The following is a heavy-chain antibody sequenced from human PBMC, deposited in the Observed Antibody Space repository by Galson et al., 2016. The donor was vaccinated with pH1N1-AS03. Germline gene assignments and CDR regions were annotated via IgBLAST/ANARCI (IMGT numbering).Heavy chain of an antibody. D-gene: IGHD3-22*01. CDR1: GFTFSGYS. Sequence: SLRLSCAASGFTFSGYSMNWVRQAPGKGLEWVAVISYDGNNKYYADSVKGRFTISRDNSNNRLYLQMNSLRSEDTAVYYCARDAPPPGDSDSSGIFDHWGQGTLVTVSS. CDR2: ISYDGNNK. CDR3: ARDAPPPGDSDSSGIFDH. J-gene: IGHJ4*02. V-gene: IGHV3-30*03.